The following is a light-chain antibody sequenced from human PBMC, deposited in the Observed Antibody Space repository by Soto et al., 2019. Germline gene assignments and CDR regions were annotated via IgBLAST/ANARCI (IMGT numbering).Light chain of an antibody. Sequence: AILMTQSPASLSASPGDRVTITCRASQGISSYLAWYQQKPGKAPKLLIYAASTLQSGVPSRFSGSGSGTDFTLTISCLQSEDFATYYCQQYYCYPITFGQGTRLEIK. CDR1: QGISSY. V-gene: IGKV1-8*01. CDR2: AAS. CDR3: QQYYCYPIT. J-gene: IGKJ5*01.